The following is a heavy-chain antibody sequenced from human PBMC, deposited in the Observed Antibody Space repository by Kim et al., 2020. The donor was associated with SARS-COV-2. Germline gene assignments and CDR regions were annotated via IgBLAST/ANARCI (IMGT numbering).Heavy chain of an antibody. J-gene: IGHJ4*02. Sequence: GGSLRLSCAASGFTFSSSWIHWVRQTPGKGLVWVSRIDGDGSTINLADSVRGRFTVSRDNAKSTAYLQMNSLSAEDTAIYYCGRIDYHDDSWGQGTLVTVAS. CDR1: GFTFSSSW. D-gene: IGHD3-16*01. V-gene: IGHV3-74*01. CDR3: GRIDYHDDS. CDR2: IDGDGSTI.